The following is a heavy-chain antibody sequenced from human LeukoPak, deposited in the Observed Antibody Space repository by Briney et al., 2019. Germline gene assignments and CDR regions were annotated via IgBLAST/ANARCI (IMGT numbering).Heavy chain of an antibody. CDR3: ARSGVQWQWLLTYDAFDI. CDR1: GFTFGNYA. D-gene: IGHD6-19*01. CDR2: ISNDKNNK. V-gene: IGHV3-30-3*01. Sequence: GGSLSPSWAASGFTFGNYAMTWVPQAPGKGLEWVALISNDKNNKYYADSVKGRFTISRDNSKNTLFVQMNSLRTEDTAVYYCARSGVQWQWLLTYDAFDIWGQGTMVTVSS. J-gene: IGHJ3*02.